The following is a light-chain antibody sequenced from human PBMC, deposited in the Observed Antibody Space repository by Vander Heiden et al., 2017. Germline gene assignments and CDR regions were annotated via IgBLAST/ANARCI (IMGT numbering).Light chain of an antibody. CDR2: GAS. J-gene: IGKJ1*01. CDR3: QQYGMSPLT. V-gene: IGKV3-20*01. Sequence: EIVLTQPPGTLSLSPGERATLSCRASQSVSSSYLAWYQQKPGQSPSRLIHGASSRATGIPDRVSGSGSGTDFTLTISRLEPEYFAVYYCQQYGMSPLTFGQGTKVEIK. CDR1: QSVSSSY.